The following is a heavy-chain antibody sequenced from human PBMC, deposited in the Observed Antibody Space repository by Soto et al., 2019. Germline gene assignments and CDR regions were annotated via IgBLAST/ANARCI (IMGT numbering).Heavy chain of an antibody. Sequence: KVSCKSSGYTFTSYQTSWERQVHGQGLEWLGWISPYNGKTNYAQNRQGRVTMTTHTSKSTAYMELRSLKSDDTAVYYCARGHYDSSGYYVGDVDYWG. V-gene: IGHV1-18*04. J-gene: IGHJ4*01. CDR2: ISPYNGKT. CDR3: ARGHYDSSGYYVGDVDY. CDR1: GYTFTSYQ. D-gene: IGHD3-22*01.